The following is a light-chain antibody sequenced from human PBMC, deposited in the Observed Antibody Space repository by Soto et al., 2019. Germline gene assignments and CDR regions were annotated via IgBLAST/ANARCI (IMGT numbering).Light chain of an antibody. CDR3: QKSNRAPWT. J-gene: IGKJ1*01. CDR1: QDISNY. Sequence: DIQMTQSPSSLSASVGDRVTITCRASQDISNYLAWYQQKPGKVPKLLIYAASTLQSGVPSRFSGSGSGTDFTLTISSLQPEDVATYYCQKSNRAPWTFGQGTKVEIK. CDR2: AAS. V-gene: IGKV1-27*01.